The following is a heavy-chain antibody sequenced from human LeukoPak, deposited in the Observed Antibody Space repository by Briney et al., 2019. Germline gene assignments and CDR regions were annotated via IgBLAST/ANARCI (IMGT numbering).Heavy chain of an antibody. CDR1: GGSISSGGYY. D-gene: IGHD2-2*01. CDR3: ARDDLYCSSTSCQAFDI. J-gene: IGHJ3*02. Sequence: SETLSLTCTVSGGSISSGGYYWSWIRQHPGKGLEWIGYIYYSGSTYYNPSLKSRVTISVDTSKNQFSLKLSSVTAADTDVYYCARDDLYCSSTSCQAFDIWGQGTMVTVSS. V-gene: IGHV4-31*03. CDR2: IYYSGST.